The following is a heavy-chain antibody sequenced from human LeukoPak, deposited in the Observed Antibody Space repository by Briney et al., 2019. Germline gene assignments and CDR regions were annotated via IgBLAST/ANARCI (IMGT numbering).Heavy chain of an antibody. V-gene: IGHV3-9*01. CDR1: GFTFDDYA. CDR2: ISWNSGSI. D-gene: IGHD1-26*01. CDR3: ARDHIPQTPVGAFDI. Sequence: SGGSLRLSCAASGFTFDDYAMHWVRQAPGKGLEWVSGISWNSGSIGYADSVKGRFAISRDNAKNSLYLQMNSLRAEDTAVYYCARDHIPQTPVGAFDIWGQGTMVTVSS. J-gene: IGHJ3*02.